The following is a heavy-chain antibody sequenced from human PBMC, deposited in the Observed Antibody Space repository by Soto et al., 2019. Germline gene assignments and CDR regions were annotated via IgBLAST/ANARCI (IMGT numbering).Heavy chain of an antibody. D-gene: IGHD5-12*01. V-gene: IGHV1-2*04. CDR1: GYTFTGYY. Sequence: ASVKVSCKASGYTFTGYYMHWVRQAPGQGLEWMGWINPNSGGTNYAQKFQGWVTMTRDTSISTAYMELSRLRSDDTAVYYCAREVRGRDGYNSLPLGYWGQGTLVTVSS. CDR3: AREVRGRDGYNSLPLGY. J-gene: IGHJ4*02. CDR2: INPNSGGT.